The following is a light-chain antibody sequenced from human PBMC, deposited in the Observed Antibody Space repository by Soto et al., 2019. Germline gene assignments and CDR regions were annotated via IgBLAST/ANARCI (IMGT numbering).Light chain of an antibody. CDR1: QSVSSSY. Sequence: EIVLTQSPGTLSLSPGERATLSCRASQSVSSSYLAWYQQKPGQAPRLLIYGASSRATGIPARFRGSGSRTDFTLTISRLEPEDIAVYYCQQYDSSPLTFGGGTKVESK. V-gene: IGKV3-20*01. CDR3: QQYDSSPLT. J-gene: IGKJ4*01. CDR2: GAS.